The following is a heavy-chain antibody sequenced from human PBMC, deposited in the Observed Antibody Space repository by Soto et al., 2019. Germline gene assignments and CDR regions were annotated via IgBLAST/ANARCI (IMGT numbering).Heavy chain of an antibody. Sequence: TSETLSLTCTVSGGSISSYYWSWIRQPPGKGLEWIGYIYYSGSTNYNPYLKSRVTISVDTSKNQFSLKLSSVTAADTAVYYCARGGYYGSGSYYTRSYYYYGMDVWGQGTTVTVSS. J-gene: IGHJ6*02. D-gene: IGHD3-10*01. CDR3: ARGGYYGSGSYYTRSYYYYGMDV. V-gene: IGHV4-59*01. CDR1: GGSISSYY. CDR2: IYYSGST.